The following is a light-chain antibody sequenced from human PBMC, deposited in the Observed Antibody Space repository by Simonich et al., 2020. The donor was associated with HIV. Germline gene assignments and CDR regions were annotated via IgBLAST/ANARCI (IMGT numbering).Light chain of an antibody. V-gene: IGKV4-1*01. CDR2: WAS. CDR1: RSVLYSSNNKNY. Sequence: DIVMTQSPDSLAVSLGERDTIHCKSSRSVLYSSNNKNYLAWSQPKPGQPPNLLIYWASTRESGVPARFSASGSGTDFTLTISSLQAEDVAVYYCQQYYSTPPTFGQGTKVEIK. CDR3: QQYYSTPPT. J-gene: IGKJ1*01.